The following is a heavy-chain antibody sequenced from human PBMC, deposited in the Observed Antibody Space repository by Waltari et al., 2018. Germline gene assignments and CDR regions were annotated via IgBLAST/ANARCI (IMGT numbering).Heavy chain of an antibody. J-gene: IGHJ4*02. CDR3: ARDAGGLRRFDY. D-gene: IGHD4-17*01. Sequence: QVQLQESGPGLVQPSETLSLTCTVSGGSISSYYWSWIRQPPGKGLEWIGYIYYSGSTNYNHSLKSRGTISVDTAKNQFARKLSSVTAADTAVYHCARDAGGLRRFDYWGQGTLVTVSS. CDR2: IYYSGST. V-gene: IGHV4-59*01. CDR1: GGSISSYY.